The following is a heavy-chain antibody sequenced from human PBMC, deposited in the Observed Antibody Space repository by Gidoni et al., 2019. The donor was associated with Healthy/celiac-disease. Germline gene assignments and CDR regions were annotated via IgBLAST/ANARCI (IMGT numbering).Heavy chain of an antibody. CDR3: ARRYCSSTSCYLGWFDP. CDR2: IIPIFGTA. J-gene: IGHJ5*02. CDR1: GGPFSSYA. D-gene: IGHD2-2*01. V-gene: IGHV1-69*01. Sequence: QVQLVQSGAEVQKPGSSVKVSCKASGGPFSSYAISWVRQAPGQGLEWMGGIIPIFGTANYAQKFQGRVTITADESTSTAYMELSSLRSEDTAVYYCARRYCSSTSCYLGWFDPWGQGTLVTVSS.